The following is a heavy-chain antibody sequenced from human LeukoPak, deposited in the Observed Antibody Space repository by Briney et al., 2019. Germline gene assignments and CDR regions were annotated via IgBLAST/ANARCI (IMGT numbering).Heavy chain of an antibody. CDR1: GGSISSGGYY. J-gene: IGHJ3*02. CDR2: IYYSGST. D-gene: IGHD2-2*01. V-gene: IGHV4-31*03. Sequence: SETLSLTCTVSGGSISSGGYYWSWIRQHPGKGLEWIGYIYYSGSTYYNPSLKSRVTMSVDTSKNQFSLKLSSVTAADTAVYYCAVDCSSTSCYDAFDIWGQGTMVTVSS. CDR3: AVDCSSTSCYDAFDI.